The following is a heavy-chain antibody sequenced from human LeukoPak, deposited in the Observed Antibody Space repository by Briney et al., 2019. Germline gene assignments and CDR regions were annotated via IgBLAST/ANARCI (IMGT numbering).Heavy chain of an antibody. V-gene: IGHV3-23*01. CDR3: AALPTGYQNFDY. Sequence: GGSLRLSCAASGFTFSGYAMSWVRQAPGKGLEWVSTNRGGGGSTYYADSVKGRFTISRDNSKNTLFLQMHSLRAEDTAVYYCAALPTGYQNFDYWGQGTLVTVSS. D-gene: IGHD3-9*01. CDR1: GFTFSGYA. J-gene: IGHJ4*02. CDR2: NRGGGGST.